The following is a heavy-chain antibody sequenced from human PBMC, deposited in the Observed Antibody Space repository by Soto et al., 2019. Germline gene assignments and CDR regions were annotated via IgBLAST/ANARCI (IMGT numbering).Heavy chain of an antibody. CDR2: IYYSGNT. CDR1: GDSVSNDNYY. J-gene: IGHJ4*02. Sequence: QVQLQESGPGLVKPSETLSLTCAVSGDSVSNDNYYWSWIRQPPGKGLEWIGYIYYSGNTNYNSYLKSRLSLSVDMSKIQFSLKLASVTAADTAVYFCARSQRGRTAFTFDYWGQGALVTVSS. CDR3: ARSQRGRTAFTFDY. V-gene: IGHV4-61*01. D-gene: IGHD3-16*01.